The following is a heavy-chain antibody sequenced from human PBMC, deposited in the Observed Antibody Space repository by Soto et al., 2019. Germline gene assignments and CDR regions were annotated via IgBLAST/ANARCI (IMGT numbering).Heavy chain of an antibody. J-gene: IGHJ6*02. Sequence: LSLTCTVSGGSIRSGGYYWSWVRQNPRKGLEWIGNIYYSGNTYYNPSLKSRLTISVDTSKNQFSLNLSSATAADTAVYYCARDRLMATAGTARHYFGLDVWGQGTTVTVSS. CDR1: GGSIRSGGYY. CDR2: IYYSGNT. D-gene: IGHD5-18*01. CDR3: ARDRLMATAGTARHYFGLDV. V-gene: IGHV4-31*03.